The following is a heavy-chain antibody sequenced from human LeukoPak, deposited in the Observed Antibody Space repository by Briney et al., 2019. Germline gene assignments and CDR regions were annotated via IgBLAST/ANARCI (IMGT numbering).Heavy chain of an antibody. D-gene: IGHD2-2*01. V-gene: IGHV3-30-3*01. J-gene: IGHJ4*02. CDR1: GFTFSSYA. CDR2: ISYDGSNK. Sequence: GGSLRLSCAASGFTFSSYAMHWVRQAPGKGLEWVAVISYDGSNKYYADSVKGRFTISRDNSKNTLYLQMNSLRAEDTAVYYCASLTSWLSDYWGQGTLVTVSS. CDR3: ASLTSWLSDY.